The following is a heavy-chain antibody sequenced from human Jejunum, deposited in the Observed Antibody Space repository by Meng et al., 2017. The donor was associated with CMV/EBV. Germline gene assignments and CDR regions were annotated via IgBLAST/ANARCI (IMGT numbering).Heavy chain of an antibody. CDR3: ARALGDIVAADGMDV. CDR1: GLTFSSHE. CDR2: IDGSGSSI. D-gene: IGHD5-12*01. V-gene: IGHV3-48*03. Sequence: GLTFSSHEMNWVRQAPGKGLEWISYIDGSGSSIYYADSVKGRFTISRDNAKKSVYLQMKSLRAEDTGVYYCARALGDIVAADGMDVWGQGTTVTVSS. J-gene: IGHJ6*02.